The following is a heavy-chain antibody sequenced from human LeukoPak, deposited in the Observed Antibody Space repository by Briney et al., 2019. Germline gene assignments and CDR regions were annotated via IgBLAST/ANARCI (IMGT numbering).Heavy chain of an antibody. J-gene: IGHJ3*02. V-gene: IGHV4-39*01. CDR2: IYYSGST. D-gene: IGHD3-9*01. Sequence: MPSETLSLTCTVSGGSISSSSYYWGWIRQPPGKGLEWIGSIYYSGSTYYNPSLKSRVTISVDTSKNQFSLKLSSVTAADTAVYYCAKGIRYLSFNDAFDIWGQGTMVTVSS. CDR1: GGSISSSSYY. CDR3: AKGIRYLSFNDAFDI.